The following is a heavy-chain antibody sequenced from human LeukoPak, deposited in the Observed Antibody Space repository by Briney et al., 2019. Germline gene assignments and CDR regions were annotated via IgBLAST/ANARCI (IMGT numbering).Heavy chain of an antibody. CDR2: IYHSGST. CDR1: GYSISSGYY. V-gene: IGHV4-38-2*02. D-gene: IGHD4-17*01. Sequence: SETLSLTCTVSGYSISSGYYWGWIRQPPGEGLEWIGSIYHSGSTYYNPSLKSRVTISVDRSKNQFSLKLSSVTAADTAVYYCARGASTVTTFDYWGQGTLVTVSS. J-gene: IGHJ4*02. CDR3: ARGASTVTTFDY.